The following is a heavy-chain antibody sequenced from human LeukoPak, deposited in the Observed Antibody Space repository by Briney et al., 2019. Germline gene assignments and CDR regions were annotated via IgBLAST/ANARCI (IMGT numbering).Heavy chain of an antibody. V-gene: IGHV4-39*07. Sequence: PSETLSLTCTVSGGSFSSSSYYWGWIRQPPGKGLEWIGTISSSGSPYYNPSLKSRVTISVDTSKNQFSLKLSSVTAADTAVYYCARGPYYYDSSGYYYRGAFDYWGQGTLVTVSS. CDR3: ARGPYYYDSSGYYYRGAFDY. CDR2: ISSSGSP. CDR1: GGSFSSSSYY. J-gene: IGHJ4*02. D-gene: IGHD3-22*01.